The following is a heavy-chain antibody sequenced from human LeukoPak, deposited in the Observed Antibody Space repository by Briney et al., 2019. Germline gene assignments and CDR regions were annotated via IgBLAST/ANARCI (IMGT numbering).Heavy chain of an antibody. J-gene: IGHJ6*03. D-gene: IGHD6-13*01. Sequence: GGSLRLSCAASGFTFSSYDMHWVRQAPGKGLEWVSAISGSGASTYYADSVKGRFTISKDNSKNTLYLQMNSLRAEDTAVYFCAKGGSHSSSWFSYYMDVWGKGTTVTVSS. CDR2: ISGSGAST. CDR3: AKGGSHSSSWFSYYMDV. CDR1: GFTFSSYD. V-gene: IGHV3-23*01.